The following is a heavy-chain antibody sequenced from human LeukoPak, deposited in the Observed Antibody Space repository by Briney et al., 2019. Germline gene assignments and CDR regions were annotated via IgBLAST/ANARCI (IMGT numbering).Heavy chain of an antibody. V-gene: IGHV1-2*02. CDR3: ARGSVYRDIDY. D-gene: IGHD2-2*02. Sequence: ASVKVSFKGSVYTFTGYYMHWVRQAPGQGLEWMGWVNTNSGGTNYAQNFQGRVTMTRDTSISKACMELSRLTAADTAVYYCARGSVYRDIDYWGQGSMVTVSS. CDR2: VNTNSGGT. CDR1: VYTFTGYY. J-gene: IGHJ4*02.